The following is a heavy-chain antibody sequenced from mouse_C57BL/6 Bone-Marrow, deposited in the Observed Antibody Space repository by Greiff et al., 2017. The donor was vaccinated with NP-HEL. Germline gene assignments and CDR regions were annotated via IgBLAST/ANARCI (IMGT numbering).Heavy chain of an antibody. CDR1: GYAFSSSW. CDR3: ASPLCPDYFDD. V-gene: IGHV1-82*01. J-gene: IGHJ2*01. CDR2: IYPGDGDT. D-gene: IGHD6-5*01. Sequence: VQLVASGPELVKPGASVKISCKASGYAFSSSWMNWVKQRPGKGLEWIGRIYPGDGDTNYNGKFKGKATLTVDKSSSTAYMQLRSLTSEDSAVYFCASPLCPDYFDDWGQGTTVTVSS.